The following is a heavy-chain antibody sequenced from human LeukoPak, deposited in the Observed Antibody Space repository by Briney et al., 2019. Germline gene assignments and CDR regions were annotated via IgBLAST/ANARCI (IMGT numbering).Heavy chain of an antibody. J-gene: IGHJ4*02. CDR1: GFTFSSYS. D-gene: IGHD4-23*01. V-gene: IGHV3-21*04. CDR2: ISSSSYI. Sequence: GGSLRLSCAASGFTFSSYSMNWVRQAPGKGLEWVSSISSSSYIYYADSVKGRFTISRDNAKNSLYLQMNSLRAEDTALYYCARDRNGGNTYYFDYWGQGTLVTVSS. CDR3: ARDRNGGNTYYFDY.